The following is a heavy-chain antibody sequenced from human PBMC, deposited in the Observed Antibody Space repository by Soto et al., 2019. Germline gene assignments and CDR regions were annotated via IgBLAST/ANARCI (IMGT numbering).Heavy chain of an antibody. CDR3: AKGVTTAAPYYYYGMDV. J-gene: IGHJ6*02. D-gene: IGHD2-2*01. V-gene: IGHV3-30*18. CDR1: GISFSSYG. CDR2: VSFDGSNK. Sequence: QMQLVESGGGVVQPGRSLTLSCAASGISFSSYGMHWVRQAPGRGLEWVAVVSFDGSNKYYADSVRGRFTISRDNSKNTLYLQMQILRADDTAVYSCAKGVTTAAPYYYYGMDVWGQGTTVTVSS.